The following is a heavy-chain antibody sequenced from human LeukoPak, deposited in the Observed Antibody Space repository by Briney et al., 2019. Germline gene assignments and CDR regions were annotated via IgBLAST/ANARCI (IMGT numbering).Heavy chain of an antibody. D-gene: IGHD4-11*01. CDR3: AKDRYSNYVNAFDV. Sequence: GGSLRLSCAASGFTFCSYAMSWVRQAPGKGLEWVSTLSGSGHNTFNADSVDGRFIISRDNYMHTLYLQMNSLRAEDTAVYFCAKDRYSNYVNAFDVWGQGTTVTVSS. CDR2: LSGSGHNT. J-gene: IGHJ3*01. CDR1: GFTFCSYA. V-gene: IGHV3-23*01.